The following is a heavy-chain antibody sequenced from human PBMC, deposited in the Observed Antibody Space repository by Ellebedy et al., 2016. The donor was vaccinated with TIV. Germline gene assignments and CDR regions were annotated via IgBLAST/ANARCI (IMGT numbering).Heavy chain of an antibody. V-gene: IGHV4-59*01. CDR1: GGSISSYY. CDR3: ARLSPITGMLN. Sequence: MPSETLSLTCTVSGGSISSYYWRWIRQPPGKGLEWIGYIYYSGSTNYNPSLKSRVTISVDTSKNQFSLKLSSVTAAETDVYECARLSPITGMLNWGQGTLVTVSS. CDR2: IYYSGST. D-gene: IGHD1-20*01. J-gene: IGHJ4*02.